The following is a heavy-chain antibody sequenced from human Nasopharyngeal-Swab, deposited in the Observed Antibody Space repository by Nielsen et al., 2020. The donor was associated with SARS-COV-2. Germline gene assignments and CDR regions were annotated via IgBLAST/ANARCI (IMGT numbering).Heavy chain of an antibody. V-gene: IGHV4-34*01. D-gene: IGHD2-21*01. CDR1: GGSFSGYY. CDR3: ARTMVVVRYYYYYMDV. Sequence: SETLSLTCAVYGGSFSGYYGSWIRQPPGKGLEWIGEINHSGITNYNPSLKSRVTISVDTSKNQFSLKLSSVTAADTAVYYCARTMVVVRYYYYYMDVWGKGTTVTVSS. CDR2: INHSGIT. J-gene: IGHJ6*03.